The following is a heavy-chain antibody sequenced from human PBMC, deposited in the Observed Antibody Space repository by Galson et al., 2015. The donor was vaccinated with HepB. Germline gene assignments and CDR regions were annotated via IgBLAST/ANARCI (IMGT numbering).Heavy chain of an antibody. CDR1: GYTFTSYA. CDR3: ARDRNRRQWLGEGDAFDI. V-gene: IGHV7-4-1*02. D-gene: IGHD6-19*01. CDR2: INTNTGNP. J-gene: IGHJ3*02. Sequence: SCKASGYTFTSYAMNWVRQAPGQGLEWMGWINTNTGNPTYAQGFTGRFVFSLDTSVSTAYLQISSLKAEDTAVYYCARDRNRRQWLGEGDAFDIWGQGTMVTVSS.